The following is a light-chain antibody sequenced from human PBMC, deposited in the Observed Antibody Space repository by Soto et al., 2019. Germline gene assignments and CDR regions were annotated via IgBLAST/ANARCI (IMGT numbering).Light chain of an antibody. CDR3: QQRGDWPPIT. J-gene: IGKJ5*01. Sequence: IGLTQSPATLSLSPGERATLSCRPSQSVSSYLAWYQQKPGQPPRLLIYNASNRTTGIPARFSGSGSGTDFTLTISSLEPEDFAVYYCQQRGDWPPITFGQGTRLEIK. V-gene: IGKV3-11*01. CDR2: NAS. CDR1: QSVSSY.